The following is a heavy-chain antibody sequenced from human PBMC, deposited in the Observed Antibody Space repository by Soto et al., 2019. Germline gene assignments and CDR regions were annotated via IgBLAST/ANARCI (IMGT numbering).Heavy chain of an antibody. V-gene: IGHV1-18*01. CDR3: WKGLRSGKLHNQNNLVRP. CDR2: INVYKGNT. CDR1: GYTFTNYG. Sequence: GASVKVSCKASGYTFTNYGISWVRQAPGQGLEWMGWINVYKGNTKYSQKVQGRGTMTTDTSKRPSYNEVRSLRIDGTAVFFFWKGLRSGKLHNQNNLVRPWGQGTLVTVSS. J-gene: IGHJ5*02. D-gene: IGHD3-10*01.